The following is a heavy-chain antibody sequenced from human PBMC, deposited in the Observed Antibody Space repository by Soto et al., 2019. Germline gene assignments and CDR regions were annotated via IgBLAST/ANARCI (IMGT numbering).Heavy chain of an antibody. CDR1: GFTFSTYG. Sequence: EVQLLESGGDLVQPGGSLRLSCAASGFTFSTYGMSWVRQTPRKGLEWVSTISSDGHNTHYTDSVMGRFTISRDNSKNTLFLQMNSLRAEDTAVYYCARDVGSGDHFFDYWGQGILVTVSS. CDR2: ISSDGHNT. D-gene: IGHD3-10*01. J-gene: IGHJ4*02. V-gene: IGHV3-23*01. CDR3: ARDVGSGDHFFDY.